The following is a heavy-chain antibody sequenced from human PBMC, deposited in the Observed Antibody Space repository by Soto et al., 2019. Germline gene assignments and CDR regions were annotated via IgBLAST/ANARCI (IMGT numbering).Heavy chain of an antibody. V-gene: IGHV2-5*02. D-gene: IGHD3-10*01. CDR1: GFSISANEVG. Sequence: SGPTLVNPTRTLTLTCTFSGFSISANEVGVGWIRQPPGKALEWLGIIYWDDDRRYNPLLASRLTITKDSAKNQVFLAMTNMDAVDTATYYCARLTDLYITFDYWGQGAQVTVSS. CDR2: IYWDDDR. J-gene: IGHJ4*02. CDR3: ARLTDLYITFDY.